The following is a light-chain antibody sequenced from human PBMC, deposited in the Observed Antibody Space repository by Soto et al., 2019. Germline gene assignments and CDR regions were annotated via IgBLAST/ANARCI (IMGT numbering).Light chain of an antibody. CDR2: AAS. CDR1: QTISNY. V-gene: IGKV1-27*01. Sequence: DIQMTQSPSSLSASVGDRVTITCRASQTISNYLAWYQQKPGKTPNLLIYAASTLQAGVPSRFSGSGSGTDFPLTISSVPPEDVAAYYCQKYDCAPLSFGRGTKVEIK. CDR3: QKYDCAPLS. J-gene: IGKJ4*01.